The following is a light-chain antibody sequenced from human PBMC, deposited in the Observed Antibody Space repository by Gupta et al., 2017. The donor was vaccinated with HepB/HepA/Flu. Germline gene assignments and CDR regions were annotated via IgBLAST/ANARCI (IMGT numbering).Light chain of an antibody. CDR3: QAGYSSTEV. Sequence: SYELTQPPPVSVSPRKTASITCSGDRLGDKCACWYQQKPGQSRLLVIYKNSKRPAGPPGRFSCSTSGTTATLTILGTQAWDEDDYYCQAGYSSTEVFGGGTKLTVL. J-gene: IGLJ2*01. CDR2: KNS. CDR1: RLGDKC. V-gene: IGLV3-1*01.